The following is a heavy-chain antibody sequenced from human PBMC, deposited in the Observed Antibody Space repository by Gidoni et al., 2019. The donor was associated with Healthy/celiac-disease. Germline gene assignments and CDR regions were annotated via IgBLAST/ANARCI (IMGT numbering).Heavy chain of an antibody. V-gene: IGHV4-59*08. CDR2: IYYSGST. J-gene: IGHJ6*02. CDR3: ARKRDYYYYGMDV. CDR1: GGSISSYY. Sequence: QVQLQESGPGLVKPSEPLSLTCTVSGGSISSYYWSWIRQPPGKGLEWIGDIYYSGSTNSNPSLKSRVTISVDTSKNQFSLKLSSVTAADTAVYYCARKRDYYYYGMDVWGQGTTVTVSS.